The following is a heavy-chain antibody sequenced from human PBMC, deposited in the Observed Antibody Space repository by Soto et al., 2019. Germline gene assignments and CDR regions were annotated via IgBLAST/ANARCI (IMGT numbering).Heavy chain of an antibody. Sequence: ASVKVSCKVSGYTLTELSMHWVRQAPGKGLEWMGGFDPEDGETIYAQKFQGRVTMTEDTSTDTAYMELISLRSEDTAVYHCAKVVRLWLGEKASFDSGGQGTLVTVSS. CDR3: AKVVRLWLGEKASFDS. J-gene: IGHJ4*02. CDR1: GYTLTELS. D-gene: IGHD3-10*01. V-gene: IGHV1-24*01. CDR2: FDPEDGET.